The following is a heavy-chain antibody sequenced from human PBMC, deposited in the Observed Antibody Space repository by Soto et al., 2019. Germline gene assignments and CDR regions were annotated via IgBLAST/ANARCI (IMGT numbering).Heavy chain of an antibody. V-gene: IGHV4-59*01. J-gene: IGHJ6*02. CDR1: GGSISNYY. D-gene: IGHD3-10*01. CDR3: ARARITMVREVIKYNMDV. CDR2: IYDTGNT. Sequence: SETLSLTCTVSGGSISNYYWSWIRQSPGKGLEWIGYIYDTGNTNSNPSLQSRATISMDTSKNQLSLKLSSVTAADTAVYYCARARITMVREVIKYNMDVWGQGTTVTVSS.